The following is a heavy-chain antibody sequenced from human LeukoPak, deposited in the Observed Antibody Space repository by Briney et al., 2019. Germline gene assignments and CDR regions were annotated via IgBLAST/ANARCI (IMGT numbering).Heavy chain of an antibody. CDR2: IKQDGSDK. CDR3: ARWRGSTSERSDY. J-gene: IGHJ4*02. Sequence: GGSLRLSCAASGFTFSTYWMSWVRQAPGKGLEWVANIKQDGSDKFYVDSVKGRFTISRDNAKNSMYLQMSSLRAEDTATYYCARWRGSTSERSDYWGQGTLVTVSS. D-gene: IGHD2-2*01. CDR1: GFTFSTYW. V-gene: IGHV3-7*01.